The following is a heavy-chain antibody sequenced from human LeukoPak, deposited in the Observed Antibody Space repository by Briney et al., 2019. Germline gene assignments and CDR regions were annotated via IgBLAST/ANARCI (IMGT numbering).Heavy chain of an antibody. CDR2: NNPDRGGT. CDR3: ARVSLRFGEILDS. D-gene: IGHD3-10*01. V-gene: IGHV1-2*02. J-gene: IGHJ4*02. Sequence: ASVKVSCKASGYTFTGYFMHWVRQAPGQGLEWMGWNNPDRGGTSYAQKFQGRVTMTRDTSTSTVYMELSSLRYDDTAVYYCARVSLRFGEILDSWGQGTLVTVSS. CDR1: GYTFTGYF.